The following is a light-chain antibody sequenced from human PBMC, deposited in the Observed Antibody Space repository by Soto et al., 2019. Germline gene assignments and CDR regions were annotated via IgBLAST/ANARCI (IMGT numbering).Light chain of an antibody. J-gene: IGKJ4*01. CDR2: KVS. Sequence: DVVVTQSPLSLLVTPGQPASISCRSSQSLLSSDGNTYLNWFHQRPGQSPRRLINKVSNRDSGVPDRFSGSGSGTEFTLKISRVEAEDVGIYYCMHDGHWVTFGGGTKVEIK. V-gene: IGKV2-30*01. CDR3: MHDGHWVT. CDR1: QSLLSSDGNTY.